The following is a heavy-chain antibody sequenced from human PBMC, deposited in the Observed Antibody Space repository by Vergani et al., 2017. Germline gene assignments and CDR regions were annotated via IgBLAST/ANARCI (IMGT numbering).Heavy chain of an antibody. Sequence: VPLVQSGAAVKKPGASVKVSCKASGYTFTSYAMHWVRQAPGQRLEWMGWINTGNGNTKYSQKFQGRVTITRDTSASTAYMELSSLRSEDTAVYYCARVEIYCGGDCPNYYYYGMDVWGQGTTVTVSS. CDR1: GYTFTSYA. CDR2: INTGNGNT. J-gene: IGHJ6*02. V-gene: IGHV1-3*04. CDR3: ARVEIYCGGDCPNYYYYGMDV. D-gene: IGHD2-21*02.